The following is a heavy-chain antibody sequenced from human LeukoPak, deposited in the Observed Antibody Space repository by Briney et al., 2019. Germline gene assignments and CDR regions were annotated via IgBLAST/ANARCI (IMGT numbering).Heavy chain of an antibody. CDR2: ISSSSSYI. V-gene: IGHV3-21*01. CDR3: AREWELLDY. Sequence: PRGSLRLSCAASGFAFSSYTMNCVRQAPGKGLEWVSSISSSSSYIYYADSVKGRFTISRDNAKNSLYLQMNSLRAEDTAVYYCAREWELLDYWGQGTLVTVSS. CDR1: GFAFSSYT. J-gene: IGHJ4*02. D-gene: IGHD1-26*01.